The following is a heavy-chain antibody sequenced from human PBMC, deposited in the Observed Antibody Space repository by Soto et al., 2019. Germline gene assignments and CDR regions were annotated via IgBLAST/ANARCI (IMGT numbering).Heavy chain of an antibody. J-gene: IGHJ4*02. CDR2: ISGSGGST. D-gene: IGHD5-18*01. Sequence: GGSLRLSCAASGFTFSSYAMSWVRQAPGEGLEWVSGISGSGGSTNYADSVKGRFTISRDNSKNTLYLQMNSLRAEDTAVYYCAKSGGYNYGYQETDYWGQGTLVTVSS. CDR3: AKSGGYNYGYQETDY. V-gene: IGHV3-23*01. CDR1: GFTFSSYA.